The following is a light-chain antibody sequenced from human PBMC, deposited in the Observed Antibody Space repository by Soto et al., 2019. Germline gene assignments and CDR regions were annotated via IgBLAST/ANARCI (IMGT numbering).Light chain of an antibody. Sequence: EIVMTQSPATLSVSPGERATLSCRASQSVSSSLAWYQQKPGQAPRLLIYGESTRASGIPARFSVSGSGTEFTLTISSLLSEDFEFYYCQQYNNWPPWTFGQGTKV. CDR3: QQYNNWPPWT. J-gene: IGKJ1*01. V-gene: IGKV3-15*01. CDR2: GES. CDR1: QSVSSS.